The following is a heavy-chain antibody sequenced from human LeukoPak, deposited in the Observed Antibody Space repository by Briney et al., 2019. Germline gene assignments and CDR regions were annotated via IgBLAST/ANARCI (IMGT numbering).Heavy chain of an antibody. J-gene: IGHJ5*02. CDR1: GGSFSGYY. CDR2: INHSGST. D-gene: IGHD3-10*01. Sequence: SETLSLTCAVYGGSFSGYYWSWIRQPPGKGVEWIGEINHSGSTNYNPSLKSRVTISEDTSKNQFSLKLSSVTAADTAVYYCARGRNYGSRSPPCFDPWGQGTLVTVSS. V-gene: IGHV4-34*01. CDR3: ARGRNYGSRSPPCFDP.